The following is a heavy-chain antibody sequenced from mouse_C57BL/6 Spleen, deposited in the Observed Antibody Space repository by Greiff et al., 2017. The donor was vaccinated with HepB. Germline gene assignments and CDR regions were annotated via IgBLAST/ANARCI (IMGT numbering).Heavy chain of an antibody. CDR2: IYPGSGNT. D-gene: IGHD2-4*01. J-gene: IGHJ2*01. V-gene: IGHV1-76*01. CDR1: GYTFTDYY. Sequence: QVQLKESGAELVRPGASVKLSCKASGYTFTDYYINWVKQRPGQGLEWIARIYPGSGNTYYNEKFKGKATLTAEKSSSTAYMQLSSLTSEDSAVYFCARGGDYDGSLYYFDYWGQGTTLTVSS. CDR3: ARGGDYDGSLYYFDY.